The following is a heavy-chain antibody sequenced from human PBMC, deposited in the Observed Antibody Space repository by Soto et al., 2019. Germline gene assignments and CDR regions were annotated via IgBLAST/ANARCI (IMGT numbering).Heavy chain of an antibody. D-gene: IGHD2-2*01. J-gene: IGHJ4*02. V-gene: IGHV3-30-3*01. CDR1: GFTFSSYA. Sequence: GGSLRLSCAASGFTFSSYAMHWVRQAPGKGLEWVAVISYDGSNKYYADSVKGRFTISRDNSKNTLYLQMNSLRAEDTAVYYCARDQCVRTSRSGTFDYWGQGTLVTVSS. CDR3: ARDQCVRTSRSGTFDY. CDR2: ISYDGSNK.